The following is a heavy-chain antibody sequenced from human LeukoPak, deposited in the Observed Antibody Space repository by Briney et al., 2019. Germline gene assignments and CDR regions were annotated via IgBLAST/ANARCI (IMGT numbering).Heavy chain of an antibody. J-gene: IGHJ4*02. V-gene: IGHV3-23*01. Sequence: GGSLRLSCAASGFTISTYGMNWVRQAPGKGLEWVSTISGSDDSTYYAGSVKGRFTISRDNSKNMLYLHMNSLRAEDTAIYYCAKEYTGTFSPFPSYFDNWGQGTLVTVSS. CDR3: AKEYTGTFSPFPSYFDN. D-gene: IGHD1-26*01. CDR2: ISGSDDST. CDR1: GFTISTYG.